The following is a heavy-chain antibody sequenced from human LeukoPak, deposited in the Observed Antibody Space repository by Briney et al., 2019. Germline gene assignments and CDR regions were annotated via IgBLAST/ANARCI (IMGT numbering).Heavy chain of an antibody. CDR1: GGTFSSYA. J-gene: IGHJ6*03. CDR3: AKHLTAGGPRLNYYMDV. D-gene: IGHD2-21*01. Sequence: SVKVSCKASGGTFSSYAISWVRQAPGQGLEWMGGIIPIFGTANYAQKFQGRVTITTDESTSTAYMELSSLRSEDTAVYYCAKHLTAGGPRLNYYMDVWGKGTTVTASS. V-gene: IGHV1-69*05. CDR2: IIPIFGTA.